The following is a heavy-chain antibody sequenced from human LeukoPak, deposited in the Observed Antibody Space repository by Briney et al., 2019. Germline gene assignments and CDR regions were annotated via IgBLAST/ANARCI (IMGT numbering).Heavy chain of an antibody. J-gene: IGHJ3*02. CDR3: AATYYYDSSGYYLSPNDAFDI. Sequence: PGRSPRLSCAASGFTFSSYAMHWVRQAPGKGLEWVAVISYDGSNKYYADSVKGRFTISRDNSKNTLYLQMNSLRAEDTAVYYCAATYYYDSSGYYLSPNDAFDIWDQGTMVTVSS. D-gene: IGHD3-22*01. CDR1: GFTFSSYA. V-gene: IGHV3-30*04. CDR2: ISYDGSNK.